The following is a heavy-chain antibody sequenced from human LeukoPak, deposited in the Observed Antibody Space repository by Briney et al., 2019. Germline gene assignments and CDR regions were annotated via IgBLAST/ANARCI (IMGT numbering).Heavy chain of an antibody. V-gene: IGHV1-69*13. CDR3: ARGWLAETTVVTPYNY. J-gene: IGHJ4*02. CDR1: GGTFSSYA. CDR2: IIPIFGTA. D-gene: IGHD4-23*01. Sequence: SVKVSCKASGGTFSSYAISWVRQAPGQGLEWMGGIIPIFGTANYAQKFQGRVTITAVESMSTAYMELSSLRSEDTAVYYCARGWLAETTVVTPYNYWGQGTLVTASS.